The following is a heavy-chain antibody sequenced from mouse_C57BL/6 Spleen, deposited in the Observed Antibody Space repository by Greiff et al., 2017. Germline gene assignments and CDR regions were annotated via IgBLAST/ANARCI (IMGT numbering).Heavy chain of an antibody. D-gene: IGHD1-1*01. CDR1: GYSFTGYY. CDR2: INPSTGGT. J-gene: IGHJ1*03. CDR3: AFITTVNWYFDV. V-gene: IGHV1-42*01. Sequence: EVQLQQSGPELVKPGASVKISCKASGYSFTGYYMNWMKQSPEKSLEWIGEINPSTGGTTYNQKFKAKATLTVDKSSSTAYMQLKSLTSEDSAVYYCAFITTVNWYFDVWGTGTTVTVSS.